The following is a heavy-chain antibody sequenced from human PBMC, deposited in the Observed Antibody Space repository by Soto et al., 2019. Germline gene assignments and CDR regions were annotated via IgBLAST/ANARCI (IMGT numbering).Heavy chain of an antibody. D-gene: IGHD3-22*01. V-gene: IGHV3-21*01. Sequence: PGGSLRLSCAASGFTFSSYNMNWVRQAPGKGLEWVSSISSSSDYIYYADSVKGRFTLSRDNTKNSLYLQMNSLRDEDTAIYYWARVVYYESSALVLWGQGTMVTVSS. CDR2: ISSSSDYI. CDR1: GFTFSSYN. J-gene: IGHJ3*01. CDR3: ARVVYYESSALVL.